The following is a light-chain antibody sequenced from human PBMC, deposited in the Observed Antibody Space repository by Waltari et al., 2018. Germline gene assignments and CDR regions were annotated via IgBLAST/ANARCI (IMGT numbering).Light chain of an antibody. J-gene: IGLJ1*01. Sequence: QSMLTHPPSSSGTPGTRVTISCSGISSNIGSHTVNWYQQFPGADPKLLMYSNIQRPSGVPDRFSGAKSGTSASLAISGLQSEDEADYYCATWDDSLNGYVFGTGTKVTVL. CDR1: SSNIGSHT. CDR2: SNI. V-gene: IGLV1-44*01. CDR3: ATWDDSLNGYV.